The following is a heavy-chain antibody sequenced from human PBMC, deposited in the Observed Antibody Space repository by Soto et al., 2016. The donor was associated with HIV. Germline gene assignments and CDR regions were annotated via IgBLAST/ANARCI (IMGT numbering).Heavy chain of an antibody. CDR1: GGSISSSTYY. V-gene: IGHV4-39*01. CDR3: ARTNPGXAAAGTNFVY. CDR2: IYYSGST. D-gene: IGHD6-13*01. J-gene: IGHJ4*02. Sequence: QLQLQESGPGLVKPSETLSLTCTVSGGSISSSTYYWGWIRQPPGKGLEWIGSIYYSGSTYYKPSLKSRLTISVDTSKNQFSLNLSSVTAADTAVYYCARTNPGXAAAGTNFVYWGQGPWSPSPQ.